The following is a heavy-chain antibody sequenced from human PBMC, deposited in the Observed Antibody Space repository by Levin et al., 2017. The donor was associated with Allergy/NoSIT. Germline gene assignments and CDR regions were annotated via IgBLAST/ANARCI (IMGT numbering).Heavy chain of an antibody. Sequence: GGSLRLSCAASGFTFSSYSMNWVRQAPGKGLEWVSSISSSSSYIYYADSVKGRFTISRDNAKNSLYLQMNSLRAEDTAVYYCARDGRGRGYSYEWGQGTLVTVSS. CDR2: ISSSSSYI. J-gene: IGHJ4*02. V-gene: IGHV3-21*01. CDR1: GFTFSSYS. CDR3: ARDGRGRGYSYE. D-gene: IGHD5-18*01.